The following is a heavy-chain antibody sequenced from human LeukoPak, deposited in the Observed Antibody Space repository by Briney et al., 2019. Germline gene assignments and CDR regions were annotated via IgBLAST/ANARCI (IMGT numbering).Heavy chain of an antibody. CDR3: AKSARAVMAMMDV. V-gene: IGHV3-49*03. CDR2: IRSKAYGGTT. J-gene: IGHJ6*04. Sequence: GRSLRLSCTASGFTFGDYAMSWFRQAPGKGLEWVGFIRSKAYGGTTEYAASVKGRFTISRDDSKSIAYLQMNSLRAEDTAVYFCAKSARAVMAMMDVWGKGTTVTVSS. CDR1: GFTFGDYA. D-gene: IGHD3-16*01.